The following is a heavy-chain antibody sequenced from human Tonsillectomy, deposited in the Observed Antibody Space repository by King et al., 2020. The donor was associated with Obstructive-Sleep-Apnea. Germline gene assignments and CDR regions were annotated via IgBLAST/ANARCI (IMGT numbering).Heavy chain of an antibody. CDR2: ISSSSSTI. CDR1: GFTFSSYG. Sequence: DVQLVESGGGLVQPGGSLRLSCAASGFTFSSYGMNWVRQAPGKGLEWVSYISSSSSTIYYADSVKGRFTISRDNAKNSLYLQMNSLRAEDTAVYYCARGISGYDEVPAFDLWGQGTMVTVSS. V-gene: IGHV3-48*04. J-gene: IGHJ3*01. CDR3: ARGISGYDEVPAFDL. D-gene: IGHD5-12*01.